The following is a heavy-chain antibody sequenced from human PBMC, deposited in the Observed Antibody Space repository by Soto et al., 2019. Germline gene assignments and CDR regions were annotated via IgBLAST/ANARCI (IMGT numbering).Heavy chain of an antibody. V-gene: IGHV1-46*01. CDR1: GYTFTSYY. J-gene: IGHJ4*02. CDR3: ARYSSSWHFDY. Sequence: ASVKVSCKASGYTFTSYYMHWVRQAPGQGLEWLGIINPSGGSTSYAQKFQGRVTMTRDTSTSTVYMELSSLRSEDTAVYYCARYSSSWHFDYWGQGTLVTVSS. CDR2: INPSGGST. D-gene: IGHD6-13*01.